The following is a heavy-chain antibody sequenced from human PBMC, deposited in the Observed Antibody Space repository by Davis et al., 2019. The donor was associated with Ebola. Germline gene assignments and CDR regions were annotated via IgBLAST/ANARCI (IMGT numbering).Heavy chain of an antibody. CDR2: IYSGGST. CDR3: ARQIVPAAISLGYGMDV. V-gene: IGHV3-53*05. D-gene: IGHD2-2*01. J-gene: IGHJ6*02. CDR1: GFTVSSNY. Sequence: GESLKISCAASGFTVSSNYMSWVRQAPGKGLEWVSVIYSGGSTYYADSVKGRFTISRDNSKNTLYLQMNSLRAEDTAVYYCARQIVPAAISLGYGMDVWGQGTTVTVSS.